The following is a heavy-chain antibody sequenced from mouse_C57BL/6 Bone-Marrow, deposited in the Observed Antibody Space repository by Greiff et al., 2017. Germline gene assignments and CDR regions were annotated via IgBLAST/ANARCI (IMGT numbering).Heavy chain of an antibody. CDR1: GYTFTSYW. Sequence: QVQLQQPGAELVKPGASVKLSCKASGYTFTSYWMHWVKQRPGQGLEWIGMIHPNSGSTNYNEKFKSKATLTVDKSSSTAYMQLSSLTSEDSAVYYCARAVITTVVRDLVAYWGQGTLVTVSA. J-gene: IGHJ3*01. CDR2: IHPNSGST. D-gene: IGHD1-1*01. V-gene: IGHV1-64*01. CDR3: ARAVITTVVRDLVAY.